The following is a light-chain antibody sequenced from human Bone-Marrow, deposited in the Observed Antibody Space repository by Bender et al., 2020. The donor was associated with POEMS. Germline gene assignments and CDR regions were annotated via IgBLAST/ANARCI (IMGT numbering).Light chain of an antibody. Sequence: QSVLTQPPSASGTPGQRVTISCSGSSSNIGTNPVNWYQQLPGTAPKLLIYSNNQRPSGVSHRFSGSKSGNTASLTISGLQAEDEADYYCCSKASPGVVFGGGTKLTVL. CDR3: CSKASPGVV. V-gene: IGLV1-44*01. CDR1: SSNIGTNP. CDR2: SNN. J-gene: IGLJ2*01.